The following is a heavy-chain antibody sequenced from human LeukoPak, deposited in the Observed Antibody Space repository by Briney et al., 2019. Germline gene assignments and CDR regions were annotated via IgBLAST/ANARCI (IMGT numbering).Heavy chain of an antibody. CDR3: ARGLNPYSSSWYWFDP. Sequence: ASVTVSCKESGYTFTSYYMHWVRQAPAQGLEWMGIINPSGGSTSYAQKFQGRVTMTRDMSTNTVYMELSSLRSEDTAVYYCARGLNPYSSSWYWFDPWGQGTLVTVSS. CDR2: INPSGGST. J-gene: IGHJ5*02. CDR1: GYTFTSYY. V-gene: IGHV1-46*01. D-gene: IGHD6-13*01.